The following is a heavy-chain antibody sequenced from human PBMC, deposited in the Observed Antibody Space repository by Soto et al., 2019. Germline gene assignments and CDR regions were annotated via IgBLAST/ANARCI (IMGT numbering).Heavy chain of an antibody. CDR3: TRDRPPHNTGWPIFEY. CDR2: IHSDGGTYGGDT. J-gene: IGHJ4*02. D-gene: IGHD6-19*01. V-gene: IGHV3-53*02. CDR1: GFAVSSNH. Sequence: EVQLEETGGGLIQPGGSLSLSCAASGFAVSSNHMSWVRQAPGKGLEWVTLIHSDGGTYGGDTYYADSVKGRFTISRDNAKNALYLQMNSLRDEDTAVYYCTRDRPPHNTGWPIFEYWGQGTLVTVSS.